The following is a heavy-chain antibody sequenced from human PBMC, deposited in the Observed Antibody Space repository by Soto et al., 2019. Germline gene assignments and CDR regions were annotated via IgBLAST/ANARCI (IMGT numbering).Heavy chain of an antibody. Sequence: SETLSLTCTVSGGSISSSSYYWGWIRQPPGKGLEWIGSIYHTGRSSYNPSLTSRVAMSVDKSKNQFSLKLSSVTAADTAVYYCARHDLYYDILTGYYSNWFDPWGQGTLVTVSS. CDR2: IYHTGRS. V-gene: IGHV4-39*01. CDR1: GGSISSSSYY. J-gene: IGHJ5*02. CDR3: ARHDLYYDILTGYYSNWFDP. D-gene: IGHD3-9*01.